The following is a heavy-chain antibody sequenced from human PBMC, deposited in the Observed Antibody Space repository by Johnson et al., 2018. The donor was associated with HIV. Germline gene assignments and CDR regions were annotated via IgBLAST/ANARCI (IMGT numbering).Heavy chain of an antibody. CDR1: GFTFSSYA. CDR3: ARGRKDIEAADGLDNDAFDV. Sequence: QVQLVESGGGVVQPGRSLRLSCAASGFTFSSYAMHWVRQAPGKGLEWVAVISYDGPNKYYADSVKGRFTISRDNAENTLYLRMDSLRPDDTAMYYCARGRKDIEAADGLDNDAFDVWGKGTLVTVSS. V-gene: IGHV3-30-3*01. CDR2: ISYDGPNK. J-gene: IGHJ3*01. D-gene: IGHD6-13*01.